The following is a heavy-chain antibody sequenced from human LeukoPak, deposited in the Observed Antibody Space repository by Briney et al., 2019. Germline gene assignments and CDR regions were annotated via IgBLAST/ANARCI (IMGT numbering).Heavy chain of an antibody. D-gene: IGHD4-17*01. J-gene: IGHJ4*02. V-gene: IGHV1-2*02. CDR3: ARGGAGDYVAN. CDR2: ITPNNGGT. Sequence: ASVKVSCKASGYTFTDYFMHWVRQAPGQGLEWMGWITPNNGGTHFAEKFQGRVTMTRDTPISTAYMELTRLTPDDTAVYYCARGGAGDYVANWGQGTLVPVSS. CDR1: GYTFTDYF.